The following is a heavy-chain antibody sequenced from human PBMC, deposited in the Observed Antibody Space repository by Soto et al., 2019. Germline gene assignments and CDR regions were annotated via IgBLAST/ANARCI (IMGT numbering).Heavy chain of an antibody. CDR2: FDPEDGET. J-gene: IGHJ5*02. CDR3: ATVIPSSSWYGSQENNWFDP. Sequence: ASVKVSCKVSGYTLTELSMHWVRQAPGKGLEWMGGFDPEDGETIYAQKFQGRVTMTEDTSTDTAYMELSSLRSVDTAVYYCATVIPSSSWYGSQENNWFDPWGQGTLVTVSS. CDR1: GYTLTELS. V-gene: IGHV1-24*01. D-gene: IGHD6-13*01.